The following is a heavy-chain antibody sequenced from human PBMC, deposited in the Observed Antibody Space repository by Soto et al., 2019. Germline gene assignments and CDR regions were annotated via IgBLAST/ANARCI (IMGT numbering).Heavy chain of an antibody. V-gene: IGHV3-33*01. D-gene: IGHD1-20*01. J-gene: IGHJ4*02. CDR1: GFTFSSYG. CDR3: ARSITGTTAVDY. Sequence: GGSLRLSCAASGFTFSSYGMHWVRQAPGKGLEWVAVIWYDGSNKYYADSVKGRFTISRDNSKNTLYLQMNSLRAEDTAVYYCARSITGTTAVDYWGQGTLVTVSS. CDR2: IWYDGSNK.